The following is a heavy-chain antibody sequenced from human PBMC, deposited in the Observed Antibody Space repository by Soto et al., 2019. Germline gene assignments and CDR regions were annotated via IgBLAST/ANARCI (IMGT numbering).Heavy chain of an antibody. CDR3: TRDPKGDYIGAFDF. V-gene: IGHV3-23*01. J-gene: IGHJ3*01. Sequence: EVQLLESGGGLVQPGGSLRLSCAASTFTFSTYAMTWVRQAPGGGLEWVASITGSGYTTYYADSLKGRFTVSRDNSKNALYRQMGSLRAEDTAIYYCTRDPKGDYIGAFDFWDQGTIVTVSS. D-gene: IGHD4-17*01. CDR1: TFTFSTYA. CDR2: ITGSGYTT.